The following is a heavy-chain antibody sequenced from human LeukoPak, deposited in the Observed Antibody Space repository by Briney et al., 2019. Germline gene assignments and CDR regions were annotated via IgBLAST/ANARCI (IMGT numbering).Heavy chain of an antibody. V-gene: IGHV3-30*03. Sequence: GGSLRLSCAASGFTFSSYGMHWVRQAPGKGLEWVAVISYDGSNKYYADSVKGRFTISRDNSKNTLYLQMNSLRAKDTAVYYCARDSEQLGPHAFDIWGQGTMVTVSS. CDR1: GFTFSSYG. CDR3: ARDSEQLGPHAFDI. CDR2: ISYDGSNK. D-gene: IGHD6-6*01. J-gene: IGHJ3*02.